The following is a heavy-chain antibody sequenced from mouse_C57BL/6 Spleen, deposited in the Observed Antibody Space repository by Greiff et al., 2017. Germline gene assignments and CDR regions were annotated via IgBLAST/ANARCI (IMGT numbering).Heavy chain of an antibody. CDR3: TTSGTTVVANYAMDY. V-gene: IGHV14-4*01. D-gene: IGHD1-1*01. Sequence: EVKLMESGAELVRPGASVKLSCTASGFNIKDDYMHWVKQRPEQGLEWIGWIDPENGDTEYASKFQGKATITADTSSNTAYLQLSSLTSEDTAVYYCTTSGTTVVANYAMDYWGQGTSVTVSS. CDR2: IDPENGDT. J-gene: IGHJ4*01. CDR1: GFNIKDDY.